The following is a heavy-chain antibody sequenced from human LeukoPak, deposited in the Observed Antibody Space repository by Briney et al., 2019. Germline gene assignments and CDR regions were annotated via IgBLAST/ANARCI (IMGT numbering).Heavy chain of an antibody. CDR1: GGSITSDY. V-gene: IGHV4-59*12. Sequence: SETLSLTCSVSGGSITSDYWSWIRQPPGKGLEWIGYIYYSGSTNYNPSLKSRVTTSVDTSKKQFSLNLSSVTPADTAVYYCARAGGGMGIAAAIDYWGQGTLVTVSS. D-gene: IGHD6-25*01. J-gene: IGHJ4*02. CDR2: IYYSGST. CDR3: ARAGGGMGIAAAIDY.